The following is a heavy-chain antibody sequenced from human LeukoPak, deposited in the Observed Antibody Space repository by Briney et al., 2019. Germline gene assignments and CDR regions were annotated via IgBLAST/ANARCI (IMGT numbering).Heavy chain of an antibody. CDR1: GYSISSGYY. CDR2: IYHSGST. J-gene: IGHJ4*02. D-gene: IGHD3-16*01. CDR3: ARVGAD. Sequence: SETLSLTCTVSGYSISSGYYRGWIRQPPGKGLEWIGSIYHSGSTYYNPSLKSRVTISVDTSKNQFSLKLSSVTAADTAVYYCARVGADWGQGTLVTVSS. V-gene: IGHV4-38-2*02.